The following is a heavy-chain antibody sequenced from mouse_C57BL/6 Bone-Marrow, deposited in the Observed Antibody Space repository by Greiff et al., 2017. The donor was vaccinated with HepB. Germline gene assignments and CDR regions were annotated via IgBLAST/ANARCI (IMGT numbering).Heavy chain of an antibody. CDR3: AIFRWSLLAMDY. CDR2: IDPSDSYT. J-gene: IGHJ4*01. Sequence: VQLQQPGAELVKPGASVKLSCKASGYTFTSYWMQWVKQRPGQGLEWIGEIDPSDSYTNYNQKFKGKATLTVDTSSSTAYMQLSSLTSEDSAVYYGAIFRWSLLAMDYWGQGTSVTVSS. D-gene: IGHD2-3*01. CDR1: GYTFTSYW. V-gene: IGHV1-50*01.